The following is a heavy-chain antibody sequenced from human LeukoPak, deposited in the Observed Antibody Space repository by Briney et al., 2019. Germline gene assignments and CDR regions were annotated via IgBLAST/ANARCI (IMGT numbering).Heavy chain of an antibody. CDR2: INHSGST. CDR3: AREGYGSGPPPNAFDI. CDR1: GGSFSGYY. D-gene: IGHD3-10*01. V-gene: IGHV4-34*01. Sequence: SETLSLTCAVYGGSFSGYYWSWIRQPPGKGLEWIGEINHSGSTNYNPSLKSRVIVSVDTSKNEVSLKVNSVTAADTAVYYCAREGYGSGPPPNAFDIWGQGRMVTVSS. J-gene: IGHJ3*02.